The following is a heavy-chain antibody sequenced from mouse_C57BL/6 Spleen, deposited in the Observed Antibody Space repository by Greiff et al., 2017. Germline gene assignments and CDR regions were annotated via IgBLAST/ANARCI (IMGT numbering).Heavy chain of an antibody. D-gene: IGHD3-2*02. Sequence: EVQLQESGPGLVKLSQSLSLTCSVTGYSITSGYYWNWIRQFPGNKLEWMGYISYDGSNNYNPSLKNRISITRDTSKNQFFLKLNSVTTEDTATYYCARDRGYGTDYWGQGTSVTVSS. CDR1: GYSITSGYY. J-gene: IGHJ4*01. V-gene: IGHV3-6*01. CDR2: ISYDGSN. CDR3: ARDRGYGTDY.